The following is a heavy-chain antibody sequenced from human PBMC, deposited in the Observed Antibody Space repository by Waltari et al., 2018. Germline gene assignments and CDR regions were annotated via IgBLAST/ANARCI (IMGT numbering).Heavy chain of an antibody. V-gene: IGHV3-7*03. Sequence: EVQLMESGGGLVQPGGSLRLSCAASGFSFSAYWMTWVRQAPGKGLEGGANIKYDGSATYHVDSGNGRFTISRDNAKNSLYLQMNDVSAEDTAIYYCARGSTGYVRVWDCWGQGTVVTVSS. CDR3: ARGSTGYVRVWDC. D-gene: IGHD2-2*01. CDR1: GFSFSAYW. CDR2: IKYDGSAT. J-gene: IGHJ4*02.